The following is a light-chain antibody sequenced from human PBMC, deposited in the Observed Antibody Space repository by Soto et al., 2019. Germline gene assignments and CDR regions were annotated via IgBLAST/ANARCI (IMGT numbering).Light chain of an antibody. CDR3: KKYHSYWP. CDR2: DAS. CDR1: KNIRSR. V-gene: IGKV1-5*01. J-gene: IGKJ1*01. Sequence: ASVGDRVTITCLASKNIRSRLAWFQQKPGKAPKLLIYDASSLESGVPQKFSGSGSEAEFTLTISSLQTDDFSPYYCKKYHSYWPFGQGTKVDIK.